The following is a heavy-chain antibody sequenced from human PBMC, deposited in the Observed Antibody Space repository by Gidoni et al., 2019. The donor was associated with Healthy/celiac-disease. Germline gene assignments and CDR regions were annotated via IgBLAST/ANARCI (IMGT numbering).Heavy chain of an antibody. V-gene: IGHV3-23*01. CDR3: APPADIVVVPSAGGFDY. D-gene: IGHD2-2*01. CDR2: ISGSGGST. J-gene: IGHJ4*02. CDR1: GFTFSSYA. Sequence: EVQLLESGGGLVQPGGSLRLSCAASGFTFSSYAMSWVRQAPGKGLEWVSAISGSGGSTYYADSVKGRFTISRDNSKNTLYLQMNSLRAEDTAVYYCAPPADIVVVPSAGGFDYWGQGTLVTVSS.